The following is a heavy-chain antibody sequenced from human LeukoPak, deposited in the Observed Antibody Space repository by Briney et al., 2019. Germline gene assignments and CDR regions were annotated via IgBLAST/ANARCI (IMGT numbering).Heavy chain of an antibody. CDR3: ARLRDAFDI. V-gene: IGHV4-59*01. CDR1: GGSISSYY. J-gene: IGHJ3*02. Sequence: SETLSLTFSVSGGSISSYYWSWIRQPPGKGLEWIGYIYYSGSTNYNPSLKSRVTISVDTSKNQFSLKLSSVTAADTAVYYCARLRDAFDIWGQGTMVTVSS. CDR2: IYYSGST.